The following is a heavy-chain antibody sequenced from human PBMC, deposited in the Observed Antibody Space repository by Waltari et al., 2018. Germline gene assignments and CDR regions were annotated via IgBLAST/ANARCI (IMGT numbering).Heavy chain of an antibody. J-gene: IGHJ5*02. Sequence: QVQLVQSGAEVKKPGSSVKVSCKASGYTFTSYDINWVRPATGHGLEWKGWMNPNSGNTGYAQKFQGRVTMTRNTSISTAYMELSSLRSEDTAVYYCARGPRMVVVVPAAITPFDPWGQGTLVTVSS. CDR1: GYTFTSYD. CDR3: ARGPRMVVVVPAAITPFDP. D-gene: IGHD2-2*02. V-gene: IGHV1-8*01. CDR2: MNPNSGNT.